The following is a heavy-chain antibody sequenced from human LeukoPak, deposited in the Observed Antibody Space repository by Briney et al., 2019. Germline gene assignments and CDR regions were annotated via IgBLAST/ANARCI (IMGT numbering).Heavy chain of an antibody. CDR2: ISAYNGNT. CDR1: GGTFSSYA. D-gene: IGHD1-26*01. CDR3: ARDSVGATNWFDP. J-gene: IGHJ5*02. V-gene: IGHV1-18*01. Sequence: ASVKVSCKASGGTFSSYAISWVRQAPGQGLEWMGWISAYNGNTNYAQKLQGRVTMTTDTSTSTAYMELRSLRSDDTAVYYCARDSVGATNWFDPWGQGTLVTVSS.